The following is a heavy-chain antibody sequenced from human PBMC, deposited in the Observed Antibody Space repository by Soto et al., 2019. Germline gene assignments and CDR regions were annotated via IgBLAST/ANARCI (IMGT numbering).Heavy chain of an antibody. CDR3: ARDEGLGVNSYYYAIDV. Sequence: QVQLVESGGGVVQPGRSLRLSCTASGFTFSSYGMHWVRQAPGKGLEWVAVIWYDGGNKYYPDSVKGRFTISRDNSKNTLYLQMNSLRAEDTAVYYCARDEGLGVNSYYYAIDVWGQGTTVTVSS. CDR2: IWYDGGNK. D-gene: IGHD3-10*01. CDR1: GFTFSSYG. V-gene: IGHV3-33*01. J-gene: IGHJ6*02.